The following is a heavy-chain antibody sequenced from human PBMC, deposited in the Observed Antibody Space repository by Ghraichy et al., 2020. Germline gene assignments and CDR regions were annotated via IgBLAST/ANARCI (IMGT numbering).Heavy chain of an antibody. D-gene: IGHD5-18*01. CDR2: IYSGGST. V-gene: IGHV3-66*02. CDR1: GFTVSSNY. Sequence: GGSLRLSCAASGFTVSSNYMSWVRQAPGKGLEWVSVIYSGGSTYYADSVKGRFTISRDNSKNTLYLQMNSLRAEDTAVYYCARGGYDYYYYYGMDVWGQGTTVTVSS. CDR3: ARGGYDYYYYYGMDV. J-gene: IGHJ6*02.